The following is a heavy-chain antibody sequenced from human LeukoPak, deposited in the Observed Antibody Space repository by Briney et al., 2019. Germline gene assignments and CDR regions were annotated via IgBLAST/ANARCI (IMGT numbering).Heavy chain of an antibody. V-gene: IGHV4-39*07. CDR1: GGSISSSSYY. Sequence: PSETLSLTCTVSGGSISSSSYYWGWIRQPPGKGLEWIGSIYYSGSTYYNPSLKSRVTISVDTSKNQFSLKLSSVTAADTAVYYCARDSHPSGYSYGYRSPYYNWFDPWGQGTLVTVSS. J-gene: IGHJ5*02. CDR2: IYYSGST. CDR3: ARDSHPSGYSYGYRSPYYNWFDP. D-gene: IGHD5-18*01.